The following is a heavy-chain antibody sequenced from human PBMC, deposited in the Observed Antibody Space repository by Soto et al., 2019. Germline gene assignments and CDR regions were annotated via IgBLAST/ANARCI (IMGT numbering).Heavy chain of an antibody. CDR3: ARSNIGDYYDSSGSLYGMDV. CDR1: GYSFTSYW. Sequence: GESLKISCKGSGYSFTSYWISWVRQMPGKGLEWMGRIDPSDSYTNYSPSFQGHVTISADKSISTAYLQWSSLKASDTAMYYCARSNIGDYYDSSGSLYGMDVWGQGTTATVSS. D-gene: IGHD3-22*01. CDR2: IDPSDSYT. J-gene: IGHJ6*02. V-gene: IGHV5-10-1*01.